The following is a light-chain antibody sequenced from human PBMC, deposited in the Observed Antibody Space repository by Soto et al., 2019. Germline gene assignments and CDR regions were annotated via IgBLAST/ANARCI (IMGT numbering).Light chain of an antibody. CDR1: SSNIGNNY. CDR2: ENN. J-gene: IGLJ1*01. Sequence: QSVLTQPPSVSAAPGQKVTISYSGSSSNIGNNYVSWYQQLPGTAPKLLIYENNKRPSGIPDRFSGSKSGTSATLGITGLQTGDEADYYCGTWDSSLSAGPYVFGTGTKLTVL. CDR3: GTWDSSLSAGPYV. V-gene: IGLV1-51*02.